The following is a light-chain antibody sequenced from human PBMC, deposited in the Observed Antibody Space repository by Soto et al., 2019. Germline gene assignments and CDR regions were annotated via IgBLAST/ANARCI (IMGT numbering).Light chain of an antibody. CDR2: EVN. V-gene: IGLV2-8*01. CDR1: SSDVGGYNY. J-gene: IGLJ2*01. Sequence: QSALTQPPSASGSPGQSVTISCTGTSSDVGGYNYVSWYQQHPGEAPKLIIYEVNKWPSGVPDRFSGSKSGNTASLTVSGLQAEDEADYYCSSYAGSNSVLFGGGTQLTVL. CDR3: SSYAGSNSVL.